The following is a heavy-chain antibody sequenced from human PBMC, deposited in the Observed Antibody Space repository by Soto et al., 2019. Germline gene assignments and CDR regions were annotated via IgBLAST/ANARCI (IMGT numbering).Heavy chain of an antibody. CDR3: ARDFGEVGSTAAFDI. D-gene: IGHD1-26*01. J-gene: IGHJ3*02. CDR2: IHNDGSRT. Sequence: PGGSLRLSCAASGFSFSSLWMHWARQAPGKGLVWVAHIHNDGSRTSYADSVKGRFTISRDNAKNTLYLQMNSLRAEDTAMYYCARDFGEVGSTAAFDIWGQGTMVTVSS. V-gene: IGHV3-74*01. CDR1: GFSFSSLW.